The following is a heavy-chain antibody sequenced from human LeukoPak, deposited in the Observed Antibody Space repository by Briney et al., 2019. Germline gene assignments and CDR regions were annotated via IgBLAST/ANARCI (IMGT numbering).Heavy chain of an antibody. CDR3: ARGGTMMYAFVI. V-gene: IGHV4-30-4*08. CDR2: IYYSGST. CDR1: GGSISSGDYY. D-gene: IGHD3-22*01. Sequence: KASETLSLTCTVSGGSISSGDYYWSWIRQPPGKGLEWIGYIYYSGSTYYNPSLKSRVTISVDTSKNQFSLKLSSVTAADTAVCYCARGGTMMYAFVIWGQGTMVSVSS. J-gene: IGHJ3*02.